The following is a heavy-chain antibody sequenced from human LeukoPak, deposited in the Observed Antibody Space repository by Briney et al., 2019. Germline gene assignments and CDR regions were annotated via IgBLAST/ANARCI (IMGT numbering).Heavy chain of an antibody. Sequence: ASVKVSCKASGYTFTSYYMHWVRQAPGQGLEWMGIINPSGGSTSYAQKFQGRVTMTRDTSTSTVYMELSSLRSEDTAVYYCARDYEPIVATRGRRYNWFDPWGQGTLVTVSS. J-gene: IGHJ5*02. D-gene: IGHD5-12*01. CDR3: ARDYEPIVATRGRRYNWFDP. CDR1: GYTFTSYY. V-gene: IGHV1-46*01. CDR2: INPSGGST.